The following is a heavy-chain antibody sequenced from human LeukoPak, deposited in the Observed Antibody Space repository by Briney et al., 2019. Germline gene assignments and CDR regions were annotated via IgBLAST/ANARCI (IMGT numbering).Heavy chain of an antibody. J-gene: IGHJ4*02. CDR2: INTDGSST. CDR1: GFTFITYW. CDR3: TRDLGYYDSTGLSFDY. V-gene: IGHV3-74*01. Sequence: GGSLRLSCAASGFTFITYWMHWVRQAPGKGPVWVSRINTDGSSTSYADSVKGRFTISRDNAKNTLYLQMNSPRAEDTAMYYCTRDLGYYDSTGLSFDYWGQGTLVTVSS. D-gene: IGHD3-22*01.